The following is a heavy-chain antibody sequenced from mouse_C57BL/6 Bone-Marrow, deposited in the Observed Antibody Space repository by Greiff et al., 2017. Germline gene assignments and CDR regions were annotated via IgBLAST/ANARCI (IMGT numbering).Heavy chain of an antibody. Sequence: QVQLQQSGAELVMPGASVKLSCKASGYTFTSYWMHWVKQRPGQGLEWIGEIDPSDSYTNYNQKFKGKSTLTVDKSSSTAYMQLSSLTSEDSAVYYCAREDVIRRYPHWYFDVWGTGTTVTVSS. CDR3: AREDVIRRYPHWYFDV. D-gene: IGHD1-1*01. CDR1: GYTFTSYW. J-gene: IGHJ1*03. CDR2: IDPSDSYT. V-gene: IGHV1-69*01.